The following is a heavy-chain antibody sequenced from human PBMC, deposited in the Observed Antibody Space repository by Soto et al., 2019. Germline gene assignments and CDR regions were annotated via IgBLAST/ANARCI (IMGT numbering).Heavy chain of an antibody. V-gene: IGHV4-30-4*01. CDR2: IYYSGST. D-gene: IGHD6-13*01. CDR1: GGSISSGDYY. Sequence: SETLSLTCTVSGGSISSGDYYWSWIHQPPGKGLEWIGYIYYSGSTYYNPSLKSRVTISVDTSKNQFSLKLSSVTAADTAVYYCARESVIAASNWFDPWGQGTLVTVS. CDR3: ARESVIAASNWFDP. J-gene: IGHJ5*02.